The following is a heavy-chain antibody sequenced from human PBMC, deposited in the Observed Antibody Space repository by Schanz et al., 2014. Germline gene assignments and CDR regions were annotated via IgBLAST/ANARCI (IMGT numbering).Heavy chain of an antibody. Sequence: VQLVESGGGLIHPGGSLRLSCAVSGFTVNTNYMTWVRQAPGKGLEWVAVIYYDGGLRFFADSVKGRFTISRDNSKNTLYLQMNSLRPEDTAVYYCVKVCSGSGCSFLDYWGQGTLVTVSS. CDR2: IYYDGGLR. CDR1: GFTVNTNY. J-gene: IGHJ4*02. CDR3: VKVCSGSGCSFLDY. D-gene: IGHD1-26*01. V-gene: IGHV3-30*18.